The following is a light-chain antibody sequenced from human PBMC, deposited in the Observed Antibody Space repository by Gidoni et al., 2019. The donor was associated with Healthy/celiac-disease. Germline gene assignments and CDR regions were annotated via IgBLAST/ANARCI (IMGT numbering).Light chain of an antibody. Sequence: EIVLTQSPATLSLSPGESATLSCRASQSVSSYLAWYQQKPGQAPRLLIYDASNRATGIPARFSGSGSGTDFTLTISSLEPEDFAVYYCQQRSNWPPALTFGGXTKVEIK. CDR3: QQRSNWPPALT. J-gene: IGKJ4*01. CDR2: DAS. CDR1: QSVSSY. V-gene: IGKV3-11*01.